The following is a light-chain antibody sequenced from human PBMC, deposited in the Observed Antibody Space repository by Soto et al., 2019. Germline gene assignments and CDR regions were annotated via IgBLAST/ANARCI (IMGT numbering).Light chain of an antibody. Sequence: QSALTQPPSASGSPGKSVTISCTGTSSDVGGYDRVSWFQQHPGKAPKLIIYGVTARISGVPYRFSGSKSGNTASLTVSGLQAEDEADYFCASYGGRDDMIFGGGTKLTVL. CDR2: GVT. V-gene: IGLV2-8*01. CDR3: ASYGGRDDMI. J-gene: IGLJ2*01. CDR1: SSDVGGYDR.